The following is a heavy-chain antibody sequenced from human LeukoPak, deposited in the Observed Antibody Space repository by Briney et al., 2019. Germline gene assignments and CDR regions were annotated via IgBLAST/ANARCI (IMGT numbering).Heavy chain of an antibody. CDR2: IIPIFGTA. V-gene: IGHV1-69*13. CDR1: GYTFTGYY. Sequence: SVKVSCKASGYTFTGYYMHWVRQAPGQGLEWMGGIIPIFGTANYAQKFQGRVTITADESTSTAYMELSSLRSEDTAVYYCARGGSGVEEGYYFDYWGQGTLVTVSS. J-gene: IGHJ4*02. D-gene: IGHD6-25*01. CDR3: ARGGSGVEEGYYFDY.